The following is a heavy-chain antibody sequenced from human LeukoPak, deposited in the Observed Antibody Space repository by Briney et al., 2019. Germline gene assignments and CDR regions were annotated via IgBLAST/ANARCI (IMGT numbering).Heavy chain of an antibody. CDR2: IYPGDSDT. D-gene: IGHD3-22*01. J-gene: IGHJ5*02. Sequence: GESLKISCQAPGYTFAKYLIGWVGQMPGKGLDWMGIIYPGDSDTRYSPSFQGQVTISVAKSISTAYLQWSSLKASDTALYYCARILGNYFDSSGDSLHWFDPWGQGTLVTVSS. V-gene: IGHV5-51*01. CDR1: GYTFAKYL. CDR3: ARILGNYFDSSGDSLHWFDP.